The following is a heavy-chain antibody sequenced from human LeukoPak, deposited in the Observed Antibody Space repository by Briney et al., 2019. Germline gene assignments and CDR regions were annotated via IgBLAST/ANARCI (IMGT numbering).Heavy chain of an antibody. V-gene: IGHV4-34*01. D-gene: IGHD3-10*01. CDR3: ARNGHYSLDY. Sequence: GSLRLSCAASGFSFSDYYISWIRQAPGKGLEWFGEIHHTGNTNYNPSLKSRVTISIDKSKNQFSLQLSSLTAADTAVYYCARNGHYSLDYWGQGILVTVSS. J-gene: IGHJ4*02. CDR1: GFSFSDYY. CDR2: IHHTGNT.